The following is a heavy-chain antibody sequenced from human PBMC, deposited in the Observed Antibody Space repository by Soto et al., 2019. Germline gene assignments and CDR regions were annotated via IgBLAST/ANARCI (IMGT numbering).Heavy chain of an antibody. D-gene: IGHD7-27*01. CDR1: GFTFSLFA. J-gene: IGHJ4*02. V-gene: IGHV3-23*01. Sequence: EVQLLESGGDLVHPGGSLRLSCAASGFTFSLFAMSWVRQSPGKGLEWVSTISGSGGSTYYADAVKGRFTISRDNSMGTLYLQMKSLRVEDTARYYCAKEVSLGSTVDLGYWGQGSLVTVSS. CDR3: AKEVSLGSTVDLGY. CDR2: ISGSGGST.